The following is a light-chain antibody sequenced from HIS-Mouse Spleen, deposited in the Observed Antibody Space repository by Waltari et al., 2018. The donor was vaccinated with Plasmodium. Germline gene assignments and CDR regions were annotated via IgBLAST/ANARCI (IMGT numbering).Light chain of an antibody. CDR3: QQYNSYQ. CDR2: KAS. CDR1: QSISSW. Sequence: DIQMTQYPSTLSASVRDRVTITCRTSQSISSWLDWYQQKPGKAPKLLIYKASSLESGVPSRFSGSGSGTEFTLTISSLQPDDFATYYCQQYNSYQFGQGTKVEIK. V-gene: IGKV1-5*03. J-gene: IGKJ1*01.